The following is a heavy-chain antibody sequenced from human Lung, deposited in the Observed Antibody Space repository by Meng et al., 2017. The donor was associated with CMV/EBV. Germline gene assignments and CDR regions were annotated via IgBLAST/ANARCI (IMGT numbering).Heavy chain of an antibody. V-gene: IGHV3-23*01. D-gene: IGHD6-13*01. CDR2: ITGSGGST. CDR3: AKAFSASWYREYYDD. Sequence: GESLKISCASSEFSFSNYAMSWVRQAPGRGLAWVSAITGSGGSTYYADSVKGRFTVSRDNSKNTLYLQMNSLRAEDTALYYCAKAFSASWYREYYDDWGQGTLVXVSS. J-gene: IGHJ4*02. CDR1: EFSFSNYA.